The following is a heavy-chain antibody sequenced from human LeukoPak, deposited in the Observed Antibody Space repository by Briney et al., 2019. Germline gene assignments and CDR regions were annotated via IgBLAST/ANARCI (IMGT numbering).Heavy chain of an antibody. V-gene: IGHV4-34*01. CDR1: GGSFNDYY. Sequence: SETLSLTCAVYGGSFNDYYWNWIRQPPGKGLEWIGEINHSGSTNYNPSLKSRVTISVDKSKNQFSLKLSSVTAADTAVYYCASYSNWFDPWGQGTLVTVSS. J-gene: IGHJ5*02. CDR3: ASYSNWFDP. CDR2: INHSGST. D-gene: IGHD4-11*01.